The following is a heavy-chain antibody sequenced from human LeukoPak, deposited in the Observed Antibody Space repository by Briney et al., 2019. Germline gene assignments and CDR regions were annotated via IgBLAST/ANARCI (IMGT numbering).Heavy chain of an antibody. CDR2: ISSSSSYI. D-gene: IGHD3-10*01. V-gene: IGHV3-21*01. CDR1: GFSFSSYS. J-gene: IGHJ4*02. Sequence: GGSLRLSCAASGFSFSSYSMNWVRQAPGKGLEWVSSISSSSSYIYYADSVKGRFTISRDNAKNSLYLQMNSLRAEDTAVYYCASTMVREVRSDYWGQGTLVTVSS. CDR3: ASTMVREVRSDY.